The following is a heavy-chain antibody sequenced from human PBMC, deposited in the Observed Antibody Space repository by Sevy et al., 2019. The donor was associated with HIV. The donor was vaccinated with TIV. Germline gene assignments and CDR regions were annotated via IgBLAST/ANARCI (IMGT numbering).Heavy chain of an antibody. J-gene: IGHJ4*02. CDR3: AKDVSDHSYSDY. D-gene: IGHD3-10*01. V-gene: IGHV3-23*01. CDR1: GFTFSSYA. Sequence: GGSLRLSCVTSGFTFSSYAMSWVRQTPGKGLEWVSDMGGSADYTYYADSLKGRFTISRDNSTNTLYLQMNGLRAEDTAVYYCAKDVSDHSYSDYWGQGTLVTVSS. CDR2: MGGSADYT.